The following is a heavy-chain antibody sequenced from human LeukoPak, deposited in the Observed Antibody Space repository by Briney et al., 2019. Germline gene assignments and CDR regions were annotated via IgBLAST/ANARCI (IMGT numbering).Heavy chain of an antibody. V-gene: IGHV4-34*01. CDR3: ARGLSAIVH. J-gene: IGHJ4*02. D-gene: IGHD2-21*02. Sequence: SETLSLTCAVYGGSFSGYYWSWIRQPPGKELEWIGEINHSGSTNYNPSLKSRVTISVDTSKNQFSLKLSSVTAADTAMYYCARGLSAIVHWGQGTLVTVSS. CDR1: GGSFSGYY. CDR2: INHSGST.